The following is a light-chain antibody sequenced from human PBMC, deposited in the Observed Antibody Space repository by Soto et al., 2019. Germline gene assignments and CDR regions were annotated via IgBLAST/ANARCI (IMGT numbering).Light chain of an antibody. CDR1: SSNIGRNI. CDR3: AAWDDSLNGYV. V-gene: IGLV1-44*01. Sequence: QFVLTQPPSASGTPGQRVTISCSGSSSNIGRNIVNWYQHLPGTAPKLLIYSNNQRPSGVPDRFSGSKSGTSASLAISGLQSEDEADYYCAAWDDSLNGYVFGTGTKVTVL. J-gene: IGLJ1*01. CDR2: SNN.